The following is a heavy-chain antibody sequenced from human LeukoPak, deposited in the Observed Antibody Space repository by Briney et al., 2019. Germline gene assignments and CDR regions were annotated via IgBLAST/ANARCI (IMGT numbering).Heavy chain of an antibody. D-gene: IGHD2-15*01. J-gene: IGHJ4*02. CDR3: ASRGSGLNFDY. V-gene: IGHV3-23*01. CDR2: ISGSGGST. CDR1: GFTFDTYA. Sequence: GGSLRLSCAASGFTFDTYAMSWVRQAPGKGLEWVSDISGSGGSTFYADSVKGRFTISRDNSKNTLYLQMNSLRAEDTAVYYCASRGSGLNFDYWGQGTLVTVSS.